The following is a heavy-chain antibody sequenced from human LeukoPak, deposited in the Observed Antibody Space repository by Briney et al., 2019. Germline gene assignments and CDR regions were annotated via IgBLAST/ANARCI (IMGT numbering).Heavy chain of an antibody. CDR1: GFTFSSYG. J-gene: IGHJ4*02. CDR2: LSNTGNI. D-gene: IGHD3-16*01. Sequence: GGSLRLSCAASGFTFSSYGMNWVRQAPGKGLEWLSYLSNTGNIHYAQSVKGRFTISRDNAKNSVDLHLSSLRAEDTAVYYCTRDLSMIFGGVNFDSWGQGTLVTVSS. V-gene: IGHV3-48*01. CDR3: TRDLSMIFGGVNFDS.